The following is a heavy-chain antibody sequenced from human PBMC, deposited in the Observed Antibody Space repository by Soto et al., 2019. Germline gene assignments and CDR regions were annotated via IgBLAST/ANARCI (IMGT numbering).Heavy chain of an antibody. D-gene: IGHD2-15*01. CDR2: INPGNPET. Sequence: GESLKISCKASVYGFINYWIGWVRQMPGKGLEWMAIINPGNPETRYSPAFQGQVTISADNYITTTYLQWDSLKASDTAMYYCARPDNNYVDSWGQGALVTVSS. CDR3: ARPDNNYVDS. J-gene: IGHJ4*02. V-gene: IGHV5-51*01. CDR1: VYGFINYW.